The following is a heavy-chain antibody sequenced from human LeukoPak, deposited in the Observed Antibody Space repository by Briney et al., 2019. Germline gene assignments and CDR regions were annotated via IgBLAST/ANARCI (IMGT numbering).Heavy chain of an antibody. CDR2: INQDGGEM. V-gene: IGHV3-7*04. CDR1: GFTFSNYG. J-gene: IGHJ5*02. CDR3: VRAHHPGGWFDP. D-gene: IGHD3-10*01. Sequence: GGSLRLSCAASGFTFSNYGVSWVRQAPGKGLEWVASINQDGGEMHYVDSVKGRFTISRDNAKNSLYLQMNSLTAEDTAVHYCVRAHHPGGWFDPWGQGTLVTVSP.